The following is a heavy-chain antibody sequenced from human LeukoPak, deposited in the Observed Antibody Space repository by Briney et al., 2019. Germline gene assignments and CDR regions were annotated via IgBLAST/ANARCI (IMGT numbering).Heavy chain of an antibody. V-gene: IGHV4-34*01. CDR3: ARRRAAPYYYYGMDV. CDR2: INHSGST. CDR1: GGSFSGYY. J-gene: IGHJ6*02. Sequence: SETLSLTCAVYGGSFSGYYWSWIRQPPGRGLEWIGEINHSGSTNYNPSLKSRVTISVDTSKNQFSLKLSSVTAADTAVYYCARRRAAPYYYYGMDVWGQGTTVTVSS. D-gene: IGHD2-15*01.